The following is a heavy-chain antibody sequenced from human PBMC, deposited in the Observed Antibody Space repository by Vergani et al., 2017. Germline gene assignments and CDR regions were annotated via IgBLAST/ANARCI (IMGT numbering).Heavy chain of an antibody. Sequence: QVQLVESGGGVVQRGGSLRLSCATSGFTLSNYDMQWIRQGPGKGLEFVAFIQFDGSNTYYADSVKGRFTLSRDFSKHTLYLQMNGLRTDDTATYYCAKHFRGWGIDYWGQGTQVIVSS. CDR2: IQFDGSNT. J-gene: IGHJ4*02. CDR3: AKHFRGWGIDY. D-gene: IGHD3-16*01. CDR1: GFTLSNYD. V-gene: IGHV3-30*02.